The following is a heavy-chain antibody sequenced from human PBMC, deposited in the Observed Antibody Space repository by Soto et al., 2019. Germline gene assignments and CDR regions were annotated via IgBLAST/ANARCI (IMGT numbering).Heavy chain of an antibody. D-gene: IGHD3-9*01. V-gene: IGHV3-53*01. CDR1: GFSVSANY. CDR3: ARDQARESDILMT. Sequence: GGSLRLSCAASGFSVSANYMNWVRQAPGKGLESVSVIYSDGDTYYADSVKGRFTVSRDNSKNTLYLQMNGLRAEDTAVYYCARDQARESDILMTWGQGTLVTVYS. J-gene: IGHJ5*02. CDR2: IYSDGDT.